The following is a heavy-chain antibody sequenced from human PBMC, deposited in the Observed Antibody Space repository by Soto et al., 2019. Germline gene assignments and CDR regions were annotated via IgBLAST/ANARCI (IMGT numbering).Heavy chain of an antibody. CDR1: GDSISSRSYY. J-gene: IGHJ4*02. Sequence: SETMALTCAVTGDSISSRSYYWGWIRQPPGKGLEWIGSIYYSGSTYNNPSLRSRVSMSIDTSKDQFSLKLKSVTAADTALYFCARQRTSVLTQAYFDVWVPGSLVTVS. CDR3: ARQRTSVLTQAYFDV. V-gene: IGHV4-39*01. CDR2: IYYSGST. D-gene: IGHD2-21*02.